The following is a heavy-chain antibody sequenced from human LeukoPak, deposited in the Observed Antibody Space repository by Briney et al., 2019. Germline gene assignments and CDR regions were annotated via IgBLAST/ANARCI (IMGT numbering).Heavy chain of an antibody. CDR1: GGSMNIDNYY. V-gene: IGHV4-39*07. CDR2: VYYTGTT. Sequence: SETLSLTCTVSGGSMNIDNYYWAWIRQPPGKGLEWLGSVYYTGTTYYNPSLNNRVTISVDTSKSQFSLRLSPVTAADTAVYYCARFVSGSYYGAYYYYYYMDVWGKGTTVTVSS. CDR3: ARFVSGSYYGAYYYYYYMDV. J-gene: IGHJ6*03. D-gene: IGHD1-26*01.